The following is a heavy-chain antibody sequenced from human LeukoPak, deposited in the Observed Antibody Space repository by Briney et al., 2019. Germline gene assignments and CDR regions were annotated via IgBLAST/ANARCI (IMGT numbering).Heavy chain of an antibody. CDR3: ARARRDGYNWDY. V-gene: IGHV4-39*07. Sequence: SETLSLTCTVSGGSISSSSYYWGWIRQPPGKGLEWIGSIYYSGSTYYNPSLKSRVTISVDTSKNQFSLKLSSVTAADTAVYYCARARRDGYNWDYWGEGTLVTVSS. CDR1: GGSISSSSYY. J-gene: IGHJ4*02. CDR2: IYYSGST. D-gene: IGHD5-24*01.